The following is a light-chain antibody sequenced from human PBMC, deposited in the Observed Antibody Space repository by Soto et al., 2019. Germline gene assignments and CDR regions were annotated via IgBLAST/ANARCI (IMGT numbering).Light chain of an antibody. CDR2: KAS. J-gene: IGKJ4*01. CDR1: QTISSW. Sequence: DIQMTQSPSTLSGSVGDRGTITCRASQTISSWLAWYQQKPGKAPKLLIYKASTLKSGVPSRFSGSGSGTEFTLTISSLQPDDFGSYYCQQYNSYSLTFGGGTKVDI. V-gene: IGKV1-5*03. CDR3: QQYNSYSLT.